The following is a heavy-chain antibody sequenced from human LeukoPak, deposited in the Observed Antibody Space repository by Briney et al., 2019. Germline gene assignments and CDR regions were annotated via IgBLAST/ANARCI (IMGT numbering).Heavy chain of an antibody. CDR1: GYTFTSYG. Sequence: EASVKVSCKASGYTFTSYGISWVRQAPGQGLEWMGWISAYNGNTNYAQKHQGRVTMTTDTSTSTAYMELRSLRSDDTAVYYCARAPLSWATVTARFDPWGQGTLVTVSS. J-gene: IGHJ5*02. CDR3: ARAPLSWATVTARFDP. D-gene: IGHD4-17*01. V-gene: IGHV1-18*01. CDR2: ISAYNGNT.